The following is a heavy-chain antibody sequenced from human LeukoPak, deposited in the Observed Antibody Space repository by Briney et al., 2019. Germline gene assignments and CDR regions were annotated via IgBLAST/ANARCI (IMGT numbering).Heavy chain of an antibody. J-gene: IGHJ4*02. V-gene: IGHV3-9*01. D-gene: IGHD1-26*01. Sequence: GRSLRLSCAASGFTFDDYAMHWVRQAPGKGLEWVSGISWNSVNIGYVDSVKGRFTISRDNSKSTLYLQMNSLKTEDTAVYYCTTRGGSFSIFDYWGQGTLVTVSS. CDR2: ISWNSVNI. CDR1: GFTFDDYA. CDR3: TTRGGSFSIFDY.